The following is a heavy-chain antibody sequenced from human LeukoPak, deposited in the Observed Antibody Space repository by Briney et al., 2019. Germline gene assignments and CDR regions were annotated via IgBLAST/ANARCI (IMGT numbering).Heavy chain of an antibody. J-gene: IGHJ4*02. V-gene: IGHV1-69*13. Sequence: SVKVSCKASGGTFSSYAISWVRQAPGQGLEWMGGIIPIFGTANYAQKFQGRVTITADESTSTAYMELRRLRSDDTAVYYCASGPDHGDNLFDYWGQGTLVTVSS. CDR1: GGTFSSYA. CDR3: ASGPDHGDNLFDY. CDR2: IIPIFGTA. D-gene: IGHD4-17*01.